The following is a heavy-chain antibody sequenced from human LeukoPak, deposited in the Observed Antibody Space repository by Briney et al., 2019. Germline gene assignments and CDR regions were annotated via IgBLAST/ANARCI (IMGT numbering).Heavy chain of an antibody. CDR1: GGSISSGSYY. V-gene: IGHV4-61*02. Sequence: SQTLSLTCAVYGGSISSGSYYWSWIRQPAGKGLKWIGRIYTSGSTNYNPSLKSRVTISVDTSKNQFSLKLSSVTAADTAVYYCARELRHADYAFDIWRQRTMVTLSS. J-gene: IGHJ3*02. CDR3: ARELRHADYAFDI. CDR2: IYTSGST.